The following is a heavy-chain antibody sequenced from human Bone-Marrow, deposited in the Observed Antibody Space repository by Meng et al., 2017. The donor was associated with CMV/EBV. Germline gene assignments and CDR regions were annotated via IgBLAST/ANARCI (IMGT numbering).Heavy chain of an antibody. J-gene: IGHJ4*02. V-gene: IGHV3-15*01. Sequence: GESLKISCAASGFTFSNAWMSWVRQAPGKGLEWVGRIKSKTDGGTTDYAAPVKGRFTISRDDSKNTLYLQMNSLKTEDTAVYYCTRETRVVVVVAATFAYWGQGPRVTVSS. D-gene: IGHD2-15*01. CDR3: TRETRVVVVVAATFAY. CDR2: IKSKTDGGTT. CDR1: GFTFSNAW.